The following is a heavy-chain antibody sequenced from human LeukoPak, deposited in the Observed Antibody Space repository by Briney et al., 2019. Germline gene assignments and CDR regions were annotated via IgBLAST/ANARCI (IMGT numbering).Heavy chain of an antibody. CDR1: GFTFINYA. J-gene: IGHJ4*02. D-gene: IGHD5-18*01. CDR2: ISGSGGST. Sequence: PGGSLGLSCAASGFTFINYAVSWVRQAPGKGLEWVSAISGSGGSTYYADSVKGRFTISRDNSKNTLYLQMNSLRAEDTAVYYCAKEVDTAMVGLFDYWGQGTLVTVSS. CDR3: AKEVDTAMVGLFDY. V-gene: IGHV3-23*01.